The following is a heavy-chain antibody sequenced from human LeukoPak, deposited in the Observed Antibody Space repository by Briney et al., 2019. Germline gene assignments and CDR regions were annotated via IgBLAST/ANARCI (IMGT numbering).Heavy chain of an antibody. CDR3: ARYYFGSGNYRTFDR. CDR1: GFILSDFT. Sequence: PGGSLRLSCAASGFILSDFTMNWVRQAPGKGLEWVSTISNTGVTHYADSVKGRFTISRDSAKNSLYLQIYSLRDEDTAVYYCARYYFGSGNYRTFDRWGQGTLVTVSS. J-gene: IGHJ4*02. V-gene: IGHV3-69-1*01. CDR2: ISNTGVT. D-gene: IGHD3-10*01.